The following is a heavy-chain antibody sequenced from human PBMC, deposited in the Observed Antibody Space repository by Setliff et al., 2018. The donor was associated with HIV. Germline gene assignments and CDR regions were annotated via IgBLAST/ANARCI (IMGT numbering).Heavy chain of an antibody. CDR1: GGTFSSYA. D-gene: IGHD2-21*02. J-gene: IGHJ4*02. V-gene: IGHV1-69*10. CDR3: ARDGAGGDAQQADDY. CDR2: IIPILGIA. Sequence: SVKVPCKASGGTFSSYAISWVRQAPGQGLEWMGGIIPILGIANYAQKFQGRVTITADKSTSTAYMELSSLRSEDTAVYYCARDGAGGDAQQADDYWGQGTLVTVSS.